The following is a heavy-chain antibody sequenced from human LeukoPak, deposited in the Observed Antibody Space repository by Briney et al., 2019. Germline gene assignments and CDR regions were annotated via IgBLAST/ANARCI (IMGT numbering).Heavy chain of an antibody. CDR2: IKQGGSEK. V-gene: IGHV3-7*03. CDR3: AKRGVVIRVILVGFHKEAYYFDS. J-gene: IGHJ4*02. Sequence: GGSLRLSCAASGFTFSSYWMSWVRQAPGKGLEWVANIKQGGSEKYYVDSVKGRFTISRDNPKNTLYLQMNSLRAEDTAVYFCAKRGVVIRVILVGFHKEAYYFDSWGQGALVTVSS. CDR1: GFTFSSYW. D-gene: IGHD3-22*01.